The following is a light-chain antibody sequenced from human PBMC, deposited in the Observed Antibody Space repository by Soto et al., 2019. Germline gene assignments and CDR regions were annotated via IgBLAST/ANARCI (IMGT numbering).Light chain of an antibody. J-gene: IGKJ2*01. CDR1: QSVSSD. CDR2: GAS. Sequence: EIVMTQSPATLSVSPGDRATLSCRASQSVSSDLAWYQQKPGQAPRLLIYGASTRATGIPTKFSGSGSGTEFTLNISSLQSQAIAVYYCEQYNNWPPYTFGQGTKLEIK. V-gene: IGKV3-15*01. CDR3: EQYNNWPPYT.